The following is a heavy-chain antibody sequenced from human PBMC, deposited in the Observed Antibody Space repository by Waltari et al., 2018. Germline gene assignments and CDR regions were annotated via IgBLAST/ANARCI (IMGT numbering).Heavy chain of an antibody. CDR1: GYTFTSYG. Sequence: QVQLVQSGAEVKKPGASVKVSCKASGYTFTSYGISWVRQAPGQGLEWMGWISAYNGNTNYAQKLPGRVTMTTDTSTSTAYMGLRSLRSDDTAVYYCARVRMIVVVITGGIFDYWGQGTLVTVSS. V-gene: IGHV1-18*01. CDR2: ISAYNGNT. CDR3: ARVRMIVVVITGGIFDY. J-gene: IGHJ4*02. D-gene: IGHD3-22*01.